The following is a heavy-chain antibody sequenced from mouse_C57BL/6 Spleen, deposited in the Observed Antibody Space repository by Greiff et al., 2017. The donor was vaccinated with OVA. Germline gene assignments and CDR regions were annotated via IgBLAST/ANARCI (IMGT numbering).Heavy chain of an antibody. Sequence: VKLLESGAELARPGASVKMSCKASGYTFTSYTMHWVKQRPGQGLEWIGYINPSSGYTKYNQKFKDKATLTADNASSPAYMQLSSLTSEDSAVYYCARSPGVYWYFDVWGTGTTVTVSS. CDR1: GYTFTSYT. V-gene: IGHV1-4*01. J-gene: IGHJ1*03. CDR2: INPSSGYT. CDR3: ARSPGVYWYFDV.